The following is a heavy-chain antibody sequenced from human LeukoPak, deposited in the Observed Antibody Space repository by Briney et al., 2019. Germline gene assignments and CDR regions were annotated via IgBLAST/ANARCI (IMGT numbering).Heavy chain of an antibody. D-gene: IGHD3-10*01. J-gene: IGHJ4*02. CDR2: INHSGST. V-gene: IGHV4-34*01. CDR1: GGSFSGYY. CDR3: ARGWGITMVRRVISFDY. Sequence: SETLSLTCAVYGGSFSGYYWSWIRQPPGKGLEWIGEINHSGSTNYNPSLKSRVTISVDTSKNQFSLKLSSVTAADTAVYYCARGWGITMVRRVISFDYWGQGTLVTVSS.